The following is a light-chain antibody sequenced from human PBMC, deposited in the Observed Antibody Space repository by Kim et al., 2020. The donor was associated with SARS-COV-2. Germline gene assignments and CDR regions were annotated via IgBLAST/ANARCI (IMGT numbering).Light chain of an antibody. CDR3: NSRDTTGNHVV. Sequence: SYELTQDPAVSVALGQTVRITCQGDSLRNYYANWYQQKPGQAPVLVISSKANRPSGIPDRFSGSSSGNTASLTISGAQAEDEADYYCNSRDTTGNHVVFGGGTQLTVL. CDR2: SKA. CDR1: SLRNYY. V-gene: IGLV3-19*01. J-gene: IGLJ7*01.